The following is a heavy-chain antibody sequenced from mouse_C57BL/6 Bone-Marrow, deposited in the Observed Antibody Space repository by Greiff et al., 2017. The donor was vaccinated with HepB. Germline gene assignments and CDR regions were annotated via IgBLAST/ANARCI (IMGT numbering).Heavy chain of an antibody. Sequence: VKLQESGAELVRPGASVKLSCKASGYTFTDYYINWVKQRPGQGLEWIARIYPGSGNTYYNEKFKGKATLTAEKSSSTAYMQLSSLTSEDSAVYFCATGRWLLLDYWGQGTTLTVSS. J-gene: IGHJ2*01. CDR2: IYPGSGNT. V-gene: IGHV1-76*01. D-gene: IGHD2-3*01. CDR3: ATGRWLLLDY. CDR1: GYTFTDYY.